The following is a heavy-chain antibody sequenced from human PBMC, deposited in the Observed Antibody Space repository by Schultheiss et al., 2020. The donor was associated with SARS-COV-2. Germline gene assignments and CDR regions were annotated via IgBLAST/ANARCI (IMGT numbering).Heavy chain of an antibody. Sequence: AGSLRLSCAASGFTFSSYAMSWVRQAPGKGLEWVSAISGSGGSTYYADSVKGRFTISRDNAKNSLYLQMNSLRAEDTAVYYCARDRGSGWPYYYYYMDVWGKGTTVTVSS. CDR3: ARDRGSGWPYYYYYMDV. D-gene: IGHD6-19*01. J-gene: IGHJ6*03. CDR1: GFTFSSYA. CDR2: ISGSGGST. V-gene: IGHV3-23*01.